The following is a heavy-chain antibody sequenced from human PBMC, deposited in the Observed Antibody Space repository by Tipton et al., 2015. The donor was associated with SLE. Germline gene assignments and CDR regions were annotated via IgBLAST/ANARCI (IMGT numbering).Heavy chain of an antibody. D-gene: IGHD6-19*01. CDR1: GGSISSQY. CDR3: ARDTSLSGHDC. V-gene: IGHV4-4*08. Sequence: GLVKPSETLSLICTVSGGSISSQYWSWIRQPPGKGLEWIGYVFRSGSTQYNASLKSRVTISVDTSKNQFSLQLSSVTAADTAVYYCARDTSLSGHDCWGQGTLVTVSS. J-gene: IGHJ4*02. CDR2: VFRSGST.